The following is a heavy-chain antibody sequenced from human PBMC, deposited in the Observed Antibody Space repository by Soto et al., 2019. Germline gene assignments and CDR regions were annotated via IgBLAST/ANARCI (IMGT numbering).Heavy chain of an antibody. V-gene: IGHV1-18*01. D-gene: IGHD3-22*01. Sequence: QIQLVQSGPEVKMPGASVKVSCKTSGYTFTAYGLAWLRQAPGQRPEWMGWVSTNNADTNYAQKFQGRVSMTSDRSTTTTYMELRSLRSDDTAIYYCARELSPDSSAYYSFAYWGQGTLVTVSS. CDR2: VSTNNADT. CDR3: ARELSPDSSAYYSFAY. J-gene: IGHJ4*02. CDR1: GYTFTAYG.